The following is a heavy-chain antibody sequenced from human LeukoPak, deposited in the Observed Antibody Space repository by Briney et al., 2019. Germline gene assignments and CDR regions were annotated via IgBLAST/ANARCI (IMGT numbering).Heavy chain of an antibody. Sequence: SETLSLTCTVSGGSISSYYWSWIRQPPGKGLEWIGYIYYSGSTNHNPSLKSRVTISVDTSKNQFSLKLSSVTAADTAVYYCARESTNDAFDIWGQGTMVTVSS. V-gene: IGHV4-59*01. J-gene: IGHJ3*02. D-gene: IGHD5/OR15-5a*01. CDR2: IYYSGST. CDR3: ARESTNDAFDI. CDR1: GGSISSYY.